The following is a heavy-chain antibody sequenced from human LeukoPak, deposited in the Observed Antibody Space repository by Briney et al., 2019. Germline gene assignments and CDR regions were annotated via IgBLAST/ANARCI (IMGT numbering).Heavy chain of an antibody. CDR3: VTEGDYDGNDAFDI. Sequence: SETLSLTCTVSGGSISSGSYYWSWIRQPAGKGLEWIGRIYTSGSTNYNPSLKSRVTISVDTSKNQFSLKLSSVTAADTAVYYCVTEGDYDGNDAFDIWGQGTMVTVSS. CDR1: GGSISSGSYY. J-gene: IGHJ3*02. D-gene: IGHD3-22*01. CDR2: IYTSGST. V-gene: IGHV4-61*02.